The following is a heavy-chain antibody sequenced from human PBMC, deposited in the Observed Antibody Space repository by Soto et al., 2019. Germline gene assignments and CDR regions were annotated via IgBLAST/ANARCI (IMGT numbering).Heavy chain of an antibody. Sequence: SVEVSFKASQYTFINYYLHWVRQAPGQRPEWMGWMNNGGGTIYAQEFQGRLTMTRDTSITTAYMELNRLSSDDTGFYYCATSSDWSPLLDYWGQGTLVTVSS. CDR2: MNNGGGT. J-gene: IGHJ4*02. CDR3: ATSSDWSPLLDY. CDR1: QYTFINYY. V-gene: IGHV1-2*02. D-gene: IGHD6-19*01.